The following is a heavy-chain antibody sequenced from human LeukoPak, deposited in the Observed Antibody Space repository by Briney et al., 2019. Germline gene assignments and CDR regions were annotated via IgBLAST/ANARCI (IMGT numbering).Heavy chain of an antibody. V-gene: IGHV1-8*01. Sequence: ASVNVSCKASEYTFTTYDINWVRQATGQGLEWMGWMNPKSGNTGYAQKFQGRVTMTRNTSISTAYMELSSLRSEDTAVYYCARRNSAQRPPRTMDVWGQGTTVTVSS. CDR3: ARRNSAQRPPRTMDV. D-gene: IGHD6-25*01. CDR2: MNPKSGNT. J-gene: IGHJ6*02. CDR1: EYTFTTYD.